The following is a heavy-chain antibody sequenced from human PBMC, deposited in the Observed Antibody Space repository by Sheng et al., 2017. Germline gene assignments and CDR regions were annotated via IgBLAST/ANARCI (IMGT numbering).Heavy chain of an antibody. CDR2: IIPILGIA. J-gene: IGHJ5*02. V-gene: IGHV1-69*08. CDR3: ARDMEQQLVRGNWFDP. D-gene: IGHD6-13*01. Sequence: QVQLVQSGAEVKKPGSSVKVSCKASGGTFSSYTISWVRQAPGQGLEWMGRIIPILGIANYAQKFQGRVTITADKSTSTAYMELSSLRSEDTAVYYCARDMEQQLVRGNWFDPWGEEPVSPSP. CDR1: GGTFSSYT.